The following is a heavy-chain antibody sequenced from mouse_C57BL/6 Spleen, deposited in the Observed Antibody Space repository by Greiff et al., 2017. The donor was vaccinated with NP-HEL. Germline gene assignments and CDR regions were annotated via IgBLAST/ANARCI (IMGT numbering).Heavy chain of an antibody. CDR2: ILPGSGST. Sequence: VQLQQSGAELMKPGASVKLSCKATGYTFTGYWIEWVKQRPGHGLEWIGEILPGSGSTNYNEKFKGKATLTADTSSNTAYMQPSSLTTKDSAIYYCARCSNYDYAHYYAMDYWGQGTSVTVSS. CDR1: GYTFTGYW. V-gene: IGHV1-9*01. J-gene: IGHJ4*01. CDR3: ARCSNYDYAHYYAMDY. D-gene: IGHD2-4*01.